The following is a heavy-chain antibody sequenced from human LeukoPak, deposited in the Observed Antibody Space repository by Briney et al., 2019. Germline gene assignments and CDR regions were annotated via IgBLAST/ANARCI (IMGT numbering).Heavy chain of an antibody. Sequence: SVTVSLTCTVPGGSSSGYYWSWIRQPPGKGLEWIGIIYNTGTTNYNPSLTTRVTISVDTSKSQFSLNLRSVTAADTAVYYCARHGGSGSFDYWGLGTLVTVLS. CDR3: ARHGGSGSFDY. D-gene: IGHD3-3*01. V-gene: IGHV4-59*08. CDR2: IYNTGTT. CDR1: GGSSSGYY. J-gene: IGHJ4*02.